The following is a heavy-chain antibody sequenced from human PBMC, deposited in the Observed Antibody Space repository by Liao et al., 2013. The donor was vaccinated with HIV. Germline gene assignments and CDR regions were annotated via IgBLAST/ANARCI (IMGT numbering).Heavy chain of an antibody. D-gene: IGHD3-22*01. J-gene: IGHJ4*02. CDR2: IYTSGTT. V-gene: IGHV4-61*02. CDR1: GGSISSGSYY. CDR3: ARGFDYDISGYFYVKDY. Sequence: QLQLQESGPGLVKPSQTLSLTCTVSGGSISSGSYYWSWIRQPAGKGLEWIGRIYTSGTTNYNPSLKSRVTISVDTPKNQFSLKLSSVIAADTAIYYCARGFDYDISGYFYVKDYWGQGTLVTVSS.